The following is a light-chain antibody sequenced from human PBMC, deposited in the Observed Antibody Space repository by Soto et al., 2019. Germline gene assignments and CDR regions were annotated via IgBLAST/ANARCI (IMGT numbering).Light chain of an antibody. J-gene: IGKJ1*01. CDR1: QSVSSSY. Sequence: EIVLTQSPGTLSLSPGERATLSCRASQSVSSSYLAWYQQKPGQAPRLLIYGASSRATGIPDRFSGSGSGTAYTHTISRREDQEILEYYYQHYGGSPAWTFGQGTKVEIK. CDR2: GAS. V-gene: IGKV3-20*01. CDR3: QHYGGSPAWT.